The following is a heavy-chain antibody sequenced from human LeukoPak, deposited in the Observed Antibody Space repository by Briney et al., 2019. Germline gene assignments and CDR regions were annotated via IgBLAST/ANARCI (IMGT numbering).Heavy chain of an antibody. V-gene: IGHV1-18*01. D-gene: IGHD2-21*02. CDR3: ARDLYAGVLTY. CDR1: GYTFSSYV. CDR2: ISPYNGNT. Sequence: DSVEVSCKASGYTFSSYVINWVRQAPGQGLEWMGRISPYNGNTNYAQKLQGRVTMTTDTSTSTAYMELRSLRSDDTAVYYCARDLYAGVLTYWGQGTLVTVSS. J-gene: IGHJ4*02.